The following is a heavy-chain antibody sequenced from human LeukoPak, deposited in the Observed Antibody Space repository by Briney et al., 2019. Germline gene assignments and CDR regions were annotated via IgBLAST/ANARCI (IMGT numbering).Heavy chain of an antibody. CDR3: ARRPYYDSSGYYSVREYYFDY. V-gene: IGHV4-59*01. J-gene: IGHJ4*02. Sequence: SETLSLTCTVSDGSISGYYWSWIRQPPGKGLEWIGYIYYSGSTNYDPSLKSRVTISIDTSKNQFSLKPRSVTAADTAVYYCARRPYYDSSGYYSVREYYFDYWGQGTLVTVSS. D-gene: IGHD3-22*01. CDR2: IYYSGST. CDR1: DGSISGYY.